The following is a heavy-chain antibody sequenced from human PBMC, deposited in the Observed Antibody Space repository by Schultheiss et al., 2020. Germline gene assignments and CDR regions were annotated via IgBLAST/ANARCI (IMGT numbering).Heavy chain of an antibody. V-gene: IGHV1-46*01. CDR1: GYTFTSYA. CDR3: AREFDPYYYGSGSYYNGTYYYYGMDV. CDR2: INPSGGST. Sequence: ASVTVSGKASGYTFTSYAMNWVRQAPGQGLEWMGIINPSGGSTSYAQRFQGRVTMTTDTSTSTAYMELRSLRSDDTAVYYCAREFDPYYYGSGSYYNGTYYYYGMDVWGQGTTVTVSS. D-gene: IGHD3-10*01. J-gene: IGHJ6*02.